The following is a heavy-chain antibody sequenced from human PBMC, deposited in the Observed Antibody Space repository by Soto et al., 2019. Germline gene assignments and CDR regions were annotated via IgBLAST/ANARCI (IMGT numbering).Heavy chain of an antibody. CDR3: ARRAVVAVTGSLDNWLDP. CDR2: VYSSGST. D-gene: IGHD2-21*01. V-gene: IGHV4-59*01. J-gene: IGHJ5*02. Sequence: PSETLSLTCTVSGDSITSYNWNWLRQPPGKELEWIGYVYSSGSTNYNPSLKSRVTISVDTSRNQFSLKVNSVTAADTAMYYCARRAVVAVTGSLDNWLDPWGQGILVTVSS. CDR1: GDSITSYN.